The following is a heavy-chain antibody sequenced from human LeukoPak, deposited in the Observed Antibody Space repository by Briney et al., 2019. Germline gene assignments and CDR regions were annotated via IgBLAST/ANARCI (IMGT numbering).Heavy chain of an antibody. CDR3: ARHRDSLGFHNWFDP. CDR2: TFYTGST. J-gene: IGHJ5*02. D-gene: IGHD3-16*01. CDR1: GGSISSHY. V-gene: IGHV4-59*08. Sequence: SETLSLTCTVSGGSISSHYWSWIRQSPGRGLEWIGFTFYTGSTNSNPSLKSRVTMSADPSKNQVSLRLIPVTAADTAIYYCARHRDSLGFHNWFDPWGQGTLVSVSS.